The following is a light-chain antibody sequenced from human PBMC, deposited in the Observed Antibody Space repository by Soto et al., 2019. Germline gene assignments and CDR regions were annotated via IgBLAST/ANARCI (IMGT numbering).Light chain of an antibody. V-gene: IGKV3-20*01. CDR2: GAA. Sequence: EIVLTPSPGTLSLSPGETATLSCRASQSVISTYFDWYQQKLGQGARSLIDGAARRAQEMPDRLSGSGSGIDCNLTISRLEPVDFAVYYCRHYDSARWTFGLGIKVDI. J-gene: IGKJ1*01. CDR3: RHYDSARWT. CDR1: QSVISTY.